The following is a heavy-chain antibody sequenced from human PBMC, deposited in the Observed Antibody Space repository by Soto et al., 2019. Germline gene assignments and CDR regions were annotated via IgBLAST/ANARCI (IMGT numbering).Heavy chain of an antibody. CDR2: MNPINGAT. CDR1: GYDFTAYD. Sequence: QVQLVQSGAEVKQSGASVKVSCKASGYDFTAYDINWVRQASGQGLEWMGWMNPINGATGSARRFQGRVSRTRNTATATAYLELTSLRSDDSAVYYCGRGPSPRAPAGGTPYYYAMDVWGQGTTVTVSS. V-gene: IGHV1-8*02. CDR3: GRGPSPRAPAGGTPYYYAMDV. D-gene: IGHD6-13*01. J-gene: IGHJ6*02.